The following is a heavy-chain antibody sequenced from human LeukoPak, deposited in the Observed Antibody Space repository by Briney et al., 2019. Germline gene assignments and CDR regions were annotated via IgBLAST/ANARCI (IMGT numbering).Heavy chain of an antibody. V-gene: IGHV3-23*01. J-gene: IGHJ6*02. D-gene: IGHD2-15*01. CDR3: AKDLFYCSGGSCYTGEVYNYYGMDV. CDR1: GFTFRNYA. Sequence: GGSLRLSCAASGFTFRNYAMSWVRQAPGKGLEWVLGSSGSGGSTYYADSVKGRFTISRDNSKNTLYLQMKSLRAEDTAVYYCAKDLFYCSGGSCYTGEVYNYYGMDVWGQGTTVTVSS. CDR2: SSGSGGST.